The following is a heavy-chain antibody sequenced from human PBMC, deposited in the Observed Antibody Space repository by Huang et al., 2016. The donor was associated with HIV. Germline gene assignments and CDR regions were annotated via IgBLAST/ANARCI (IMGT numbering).Heavy chain of an antibody. D-gene: IGHD3-22*01. Sequence: QVQLVQSGAEVKKPGASVKVSCKASGFNFNNYDFNWGRQASGQGLEGMGWSNPKSGNTGYAQKFQGRVTITRNTSITTAYMELRSLRSEDTAVYYCARARGFLYDSTGYYSRYYFDSWGQGTLVTISS. V-gene: IGHV1-8*03. CDR3: ARARGFLYDSTGYYSRYYFDS. J-gene: IGHJ4*02. CDR1: GFNFNNYD. CDR2: SNPKSGNT.